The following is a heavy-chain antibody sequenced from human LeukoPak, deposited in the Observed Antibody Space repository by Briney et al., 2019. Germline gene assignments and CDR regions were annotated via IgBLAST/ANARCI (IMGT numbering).Heavy chain of an antibody. D-gene: IGHD3-22*01. Sequence: GGSLRLSCAASGFTFSSYAMSWVRQAPGKGLEWVSAISGSGGSTYYADSVKGRFTISRDNSKNTLYLQMNSLRAEDAAVYYCATGDDSSGYYYAPTFDYWGQGTLVTVSS. CDR2: ISGSGGST. V-gene: IGHV3-23*01. J-gene: IGHJ4*02. CDR1: GFTFSSYA. CDR3: ATGDDSSGYYYAPTFDY.